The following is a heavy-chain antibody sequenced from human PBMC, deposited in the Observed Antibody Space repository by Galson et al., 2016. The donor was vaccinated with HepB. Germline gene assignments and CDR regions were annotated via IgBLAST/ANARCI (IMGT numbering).Heavy chain of an antibody. Sequence: SLRLSCAASGFTFSGYGMHWVRQAPGKGLEWVAVIWFDGSKTYYADSVKGRFTISRDHSKNTLSLQMNSLRAEDTAVYYCARSGSYYDRAGYYRDPFDYWGQGTLVTVSS. D-gene: IGHD3-22*01. CDR1: GFTFSGYG. V-gene: IGHV3-33*01. CDR2: IWFDGSKT. CDR3: ARSGSYYDRAGYYRDPFDY. J-gene: IGHJ4*02.